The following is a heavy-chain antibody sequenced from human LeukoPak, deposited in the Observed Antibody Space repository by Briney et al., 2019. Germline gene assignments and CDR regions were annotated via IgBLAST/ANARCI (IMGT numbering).Heavy chain of an antibody. CDR1: GFPFSTYD. V-gene: IGHV3-30*18. CDR3: AKGLGTGSVLARPLPY. CDR2: ISSDGYRT. D-gene: IGHD3-10*01. J-gene: IGHJ4*02. Sequence: PGGSLRLSCAASGFPFSTYDMHWVRQAPDKGMQWVAVISSDGYRTDYPDSVRGRFTISRDNFKNTVDLQMISVTAEDTAMYFCAKGLGTGSVLARPLPYWGQGTLVTVSS.